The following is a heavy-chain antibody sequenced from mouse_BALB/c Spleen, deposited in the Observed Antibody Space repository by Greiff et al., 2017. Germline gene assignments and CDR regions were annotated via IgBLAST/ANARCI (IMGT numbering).Heavy chain of an antibody. CDR2: IDPANGNT. D-gene: IGHD2-2*01. CDR1: GFNIKDTY. Sequence: EVQVVESGAELVKPGASVKLSCTASGFNIKDTYMHWVKQRPEQGLEWIGRIDPANGNTKYDPKFQGKATITADTSSNTAYLQLSSLTSEDTAVYYCASGLPSDYWGQGTTLTVSS. J-gene: IGHJ2*01. CDR3: ASGLPSDY. V-gene: IGHV14-3*02.